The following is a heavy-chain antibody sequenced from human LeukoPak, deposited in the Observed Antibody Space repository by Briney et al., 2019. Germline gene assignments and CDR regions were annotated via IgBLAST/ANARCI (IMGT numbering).Heavy chain of an antibody. CDR2: INAGNGNT. CDR3: ARDKNSEWELLDY. D-gene: IGHD1-26*01. V-gene: IGHV1-3*01. CDR1: GFTFTSYA. Sequence: GGSLRLSCAASGFTFTSYAMHWVRQAPGQRLEWMGWINAGNGNTKYSQKFQGRVTITRDTSASTAYMELSSLRSEDTAVYYCARDKNSEWELLDYWGQGTLVTVSS. J-gene: IGHJ4*02.